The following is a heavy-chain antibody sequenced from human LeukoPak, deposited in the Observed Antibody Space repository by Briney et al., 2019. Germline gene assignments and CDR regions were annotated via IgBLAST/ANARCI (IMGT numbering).Heavy chain of an antibody. CDR2: IYYSGST. D-gene: IGHD3/OR15-3a*01. CDR3: ARRTGYYDGFDY. J-gene: IGHJ4*02. V-gene: IGHV4-59*01. CDR1: GGSFSGYY. Sequence: SETLSLTCAVYGGSFSGYYWSWIRQPPGKGLEWIGYIYYSGSTNYNPSLKSRVTISVDTSKNQFSLKLSSVTAADTAVYYCARRTGYYDGFDYWGQGTLVTVSS.